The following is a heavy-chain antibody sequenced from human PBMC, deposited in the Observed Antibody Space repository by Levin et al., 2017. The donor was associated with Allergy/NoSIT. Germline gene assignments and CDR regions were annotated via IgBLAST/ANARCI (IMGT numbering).Heavy chain of an antibody. J-gene: IGHJ4*02. CDR2: IWYDGSNK. CDR1: GFTFSSYG. D-gene: IGHD3-10*01. CDR3: AREGSNYYGSGSYFDY. Sequence: GESLKISCAASGFTFSSYGMHWVRQAPGKGLEWVAVIWYDGSNKYYADSVKGRFTISRDNSKNTLYLQMNSLRAEDTAVYYCAREGSNYYGSGSYFDYWGQGTLVTVSS. V-gene: IGHV3-33*01.